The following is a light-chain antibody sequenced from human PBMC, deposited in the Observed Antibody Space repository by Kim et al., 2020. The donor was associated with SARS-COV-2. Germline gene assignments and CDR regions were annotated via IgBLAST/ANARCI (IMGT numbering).Light chain of an antibody. CDR2: GAS. CDR3: QQYGTSLYT. CDR1: QTVTSSN. V-gene: IGKV3-20*01. Sequence: EIVLTQSPGILSLSPGERATLSCRASQTVTSSNLAWFQQKPGQAPRLLIYGASSRATGIPDRFSGSGSGTDFTLTIRRLEPEDFAVYYCQQYGTSLYTFGQGTELEI. J-gene: IGKJ2*01.